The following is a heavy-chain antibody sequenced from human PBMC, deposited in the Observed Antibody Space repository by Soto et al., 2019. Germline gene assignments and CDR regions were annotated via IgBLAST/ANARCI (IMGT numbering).Heavy chain of an antibody. CDR2: IVPIVDTS. Sequence: QVQLVQSGAEVRQPASSVKVSCKTSGGTFSSYAISWVRQAPGQGLEWMGGIVPIVDTSTYAQKFQGRVTITGGESTSTVLMELGRLRFDGPAVYYCVRLVGNPGHPDQRGQGNLGPVSS. D-gene: IGHD3-16*02. CDR1: GGTFSSYA. J-gene: IGHJ1*01. CDR3: VRLVGNPGHPDQ. V-gene: IGHV1-69*12.